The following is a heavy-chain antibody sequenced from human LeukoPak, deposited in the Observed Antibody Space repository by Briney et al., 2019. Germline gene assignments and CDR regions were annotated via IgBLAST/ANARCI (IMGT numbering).Heavy chain of an antibody. CDR1: GFTFSSYW. CDR2: IDSDGSTT. D-gene: IGHD3-22*01. V-gene: IGHV3-74*01. CDR3: ARDVDYHVTSECFDY. Sequence: PGGSLRLSCAASGFTFSSYWMHWVRQAPGKGLVWVSRIDSDGSTTNYADSVKGRFTISRDNAKNTVYLQMNSLRAEDTAVYYCARDVDYHVTSECFDYWGQGTLVTVSS. J-gene: IGHJ4*02.